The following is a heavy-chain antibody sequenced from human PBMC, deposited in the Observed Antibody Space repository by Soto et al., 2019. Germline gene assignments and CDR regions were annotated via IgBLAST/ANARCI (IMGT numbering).Heavy chain of an antibody. CDR1: GGSISSSNW. J-gene: IGHJ6*02. D-gene: IGHD3-10*01. CDR3: ARDQELLWFGELTHPDV. V-gene: IGHV4-4*02. Sequence: SETLSLTCAVSGGSISSSNWWSWVRQPPGKGLEWIGEIYHSGSTNYNPSLKSRVTISVDKSKNQFSLKLSSVTAADTAVYYCARDQELLWFGELTHPDVWGQGTTVTVS. CDR2: IYHSGST.